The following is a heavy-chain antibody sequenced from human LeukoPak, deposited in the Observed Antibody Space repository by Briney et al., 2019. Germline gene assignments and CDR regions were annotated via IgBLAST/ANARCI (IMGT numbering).Heavy chain of an antibody. J-gene: IGHJ4*02. D-gene: IGHD5-18*01. CDR3: ARAADSAAMVHFDY. Sequence: PSETLSLTCAVSGGSISSGGYSWSWIRQPPGKGLEWIGYIYHSGSTYYNPSLKSRVTISVDRSKNQFSLKLGSVTAADTAVYYCARAADSAAMVHFDYWGQGTLVTVSS. CDR1: GGSISSGGYS. V-gene: IGHV4-30-2*01. CDR2: IYHSGST.